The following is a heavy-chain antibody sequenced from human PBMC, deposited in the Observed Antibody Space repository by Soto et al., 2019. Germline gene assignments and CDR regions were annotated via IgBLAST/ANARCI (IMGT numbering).Heavy chain of an antibody. J-gene: IGHJ4*02. CDR1: GDSVSSNSAA. V-gene: IGHV6-1*01. CDR3: ARARYCSGGSCYLFDY. Sequence: SQTLSLTCAISGDSVSSNSAAWNWIRQSPSRGLEWLGRTYYRSKWYNDYAVSVKSRITINPDTSKNQFSLQLNSVTPEDTAVYYCARARYCSGGSCYLFDYWGQGTLVTVSS. CDR2: TYYRSKWYN. D-gene: IGHD2-15*01.